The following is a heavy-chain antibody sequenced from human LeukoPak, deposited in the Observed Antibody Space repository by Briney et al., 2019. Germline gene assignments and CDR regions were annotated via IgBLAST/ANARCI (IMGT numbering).Heavy chain of an antibody. D-gene: IGHD3-22*01. Sequence: SETLSLTCTVSGGSISSYYWSWIRQPPGKGLEWIGYIYYSGSTNYNPSLKSRVTISADTSKNQFSLKLSSVTAADTAVYYCARHADYYDSSGSLIFDYWGQGTLVTVSS. J-gene: IGHJ4*02. CDR1: GGSISSYY. CDR2: IYYSGST. V-gene: IGHV4-59*08. CDR3: ARHADYYDSSGSLIFDY.